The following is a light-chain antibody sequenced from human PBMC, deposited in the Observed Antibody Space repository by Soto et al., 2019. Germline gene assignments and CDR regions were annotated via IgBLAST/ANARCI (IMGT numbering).Light chain of an antibody. J-gene: IGKJ4*01. CDR1: QSVSRN. Sequence: EIVMTQSPATLSVSPGEKTTLSCRASQSVSRNLAWYQQKPGQTPSLLIYGTSTRANGVPARFSASGAGTDFTLTISSLQSEDFAVYYCQQYNNWPLTFGGGTKVEIK. V-gene: IGKV3-15*01. CDR2: GTS. CDR3: QQYNNWPLT.